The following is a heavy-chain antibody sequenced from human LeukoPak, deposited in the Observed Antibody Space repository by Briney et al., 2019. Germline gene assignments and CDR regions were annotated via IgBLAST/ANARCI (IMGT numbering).Heavy chain of an antibody. D-gene: IGHD1-26*01. J-gene: IGHJ4*02. V-gene: IGHV5-51*01. Sequence: WIRQPPGKGLEWMGIIYPGDSDTRYSPSFQGQVTISADKSISTAYLQWSSLKASDTAMYYCARLVELLIDYWGQGTLVTVSS. CDR3: ARLVELLIDY. CDR2: IYPGDSDT.